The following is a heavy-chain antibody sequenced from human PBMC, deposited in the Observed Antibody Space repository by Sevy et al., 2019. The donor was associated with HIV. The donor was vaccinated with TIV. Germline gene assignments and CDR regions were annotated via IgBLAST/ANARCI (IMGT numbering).Heavy chain of an antibody. J-gene: IGHJ4*02. CDR1: GGSFSGYF. D-gene: IGHD3-3*01. CDR2: IDIDGST. CDR3: ARGGLVPSQFYFDF. V-gene: IGHV4-34*01. Sequence: SETLSLTCAVQGGSFSGYFWNWIRQSPGKGLEWIAQIDIDGSTTYLPSPISPITLSVDATKKQISLKLTSVTAADTAVYFCARGGLVPSQFYFDFWGQGTLVTVSS.